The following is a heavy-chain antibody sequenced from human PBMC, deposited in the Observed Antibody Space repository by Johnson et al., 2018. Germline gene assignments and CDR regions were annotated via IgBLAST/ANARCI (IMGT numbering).Heavy chain of an antibody. Sequence: VQLVESGGGLVKPGGSLRLSCAASGFTFSNAWMNWVRQAPGKGLEWVANIKQDGSEKYYVDSGKGRFTISRDNAKNSLYLQMNSLRDEDTAVYYCARDTSGSYLGYFQHWGQGTLVTVSS. D-gene: IGHD1-26*01. V-gene: IGHV3-7*01. CDR1: GFTFSNAW. J-gene: IGHJ1*01. CDR3: ARDTSGSYLGYFQH. CDR2: IKQDGSEK.